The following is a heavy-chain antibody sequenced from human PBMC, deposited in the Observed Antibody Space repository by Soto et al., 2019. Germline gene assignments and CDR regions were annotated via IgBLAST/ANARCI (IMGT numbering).Heavy chain of an antibody. CDR3: ARENVNWNQINWFDP. Sequence: QSQTLSLTCAISGDSVSSNSAAWNWIRQSPSRGLEWLGRTYYRSKWYNDYAVSVKSRITINPDTSKNQFSLQLNSVTPEDTAVYYCARENVNWNQINWFDPWGQGTLVTVSS. D-gene: IGHD1-20*01. CDR1: GDSVSSNSAA. CDR2: TYYRSKWYN. J-gene: IGHJ5*02. V-gene: IGHV6-1*01.